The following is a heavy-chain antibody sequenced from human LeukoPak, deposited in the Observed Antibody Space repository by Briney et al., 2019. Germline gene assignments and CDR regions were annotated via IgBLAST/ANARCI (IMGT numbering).Heavy chain of an antibody. J-gene: IGHJ6*02. D-gene: IGHD3-10*01. CDR1: GFTFSSYA. CDR3: AKGSPGAPQYYYYGMDV. CDR2: ISGSGGST. V-gene: IGHV3-23*01. Sequence: PGGSLRLSCAASGFTFSSYAMSWVRQAPGKGLEWVSAISGSGGSTYYADSVKGRFTISRDNSKNTLYLQMNSLRAEDTAVYYCAKGSPGAPQYYYYGMDVWGQGTTVTVSS.